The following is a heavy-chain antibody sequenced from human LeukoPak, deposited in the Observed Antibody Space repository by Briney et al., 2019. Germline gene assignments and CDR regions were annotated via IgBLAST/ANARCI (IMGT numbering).Heavy chain of an antibody. J-gene: IGHJ4*02. CDR1: GFTFSSYA. D-gene: IGHD2-2*01. Sequence: GGSLRLSCAASGFTFSSYAMSWVRQAPGKGLEWVSAISGSGGSTYYADSVKGRFTISRDNSKNTLYLQMNSQRAEDTAVYYCARLAYCSSTTSCVSDYWGQGTLVTVSS. V-gene: IGHV3-23*01. CDR3: ARLAYCSSTTSCVSDY. CDR2: ISGSGGST.